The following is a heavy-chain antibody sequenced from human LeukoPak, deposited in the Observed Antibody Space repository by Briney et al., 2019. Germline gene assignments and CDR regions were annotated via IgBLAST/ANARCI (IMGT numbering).Heavy chain of an antibody. J-gene: IGHJ4*02. CDR1: GGSISSSSYY. CDR3: ARQDDSSGFYY. Sequence: SETLSLTCTVSGGSISSSSYYWGWIRQPPGKGLEWIGSIYYSASTYYNPSLKSRVTISVDTSKNQFSLKLSSVTAADTAVYYCARQDDSSGFYYWGQGTLVTVSS. V-gene: IGHV4-39*01. D-gene: IGHD3-22*01. CDR2: IYYSAST.